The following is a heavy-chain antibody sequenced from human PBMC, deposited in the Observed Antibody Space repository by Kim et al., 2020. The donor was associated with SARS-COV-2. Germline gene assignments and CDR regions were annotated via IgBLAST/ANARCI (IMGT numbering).Heavy chain of an antibody. V-gene: IGHV3-72*01. CDR2: TENKASSYTT. CDR3: AREKIRGASAADGFDI. CDR1: GFTFSDHY. Sequence: GGSLRLSCAASGFTFSDHYMDWVRQAPGKGLEWVGRTENKASSYTTHYAASVEGRFTISRDVSKTSLYLQMNSLKTEDTAMYYCAREKIRGASAADGFDIWGQGTMVTVSS. D-gene: IGHD3-10*01. J-gene: IGHJ3*02.